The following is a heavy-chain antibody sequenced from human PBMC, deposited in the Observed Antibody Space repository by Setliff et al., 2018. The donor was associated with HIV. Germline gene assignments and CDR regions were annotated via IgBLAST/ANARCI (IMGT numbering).Heavy chain of an antibody. CDR2: ISNYNGNT. J-gene: IGHJ3*02. CDR3: ARASGGNSVENGFDT. D-gene: IGHD1-26*01. Sequence: GASVKVSCKTSDYTFTNYGIYWVRQAPGQGLEWMGWISNYNGNTNYAQKFHGRVTMTTDTSTRTAYMEMRGLTYDDTAVYYCARASGGNSVENGFDTWGQGTMVTVSS. V-gene: IGHV1-18*01. CDR1: DYTFTNYG.